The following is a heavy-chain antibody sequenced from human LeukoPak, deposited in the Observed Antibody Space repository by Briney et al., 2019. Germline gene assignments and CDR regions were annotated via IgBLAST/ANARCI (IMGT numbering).Heavy chain of an antibody. CDR1: GGTLSSYA. CDR2: IIPIFGTA. CDR3: ARAIRGSKIASRYYFYYMDV. V-gene: IGHV1-69*06. Sequence: SVKVSCKASGGTLSSYAISWVRQAPGQGLEWMGGIIPIFGTANYAQKFQGRVTTTADKSTSTAYMELSSLRSEDTAVYYCARAIRGSKIASRYYFYYMDVWGKGTTVTVSS. J-gene: IGHJ6*03. D-gene: IGHD3-10*01.